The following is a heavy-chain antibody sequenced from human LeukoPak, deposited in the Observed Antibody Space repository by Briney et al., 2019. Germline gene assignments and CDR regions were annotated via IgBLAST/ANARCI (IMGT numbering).Heavy chain of an antibody. CDR3: ARTKLRDNAFDI. Sequence: PSETLSLTCTVSGGSISSYYWSWIRQPPGKGLEWIGYIYYSGSTNYNPSLKSRVTISVDTSKNQFSLKLRSVTAADTAVYYCARTKLRDNAFDIWGQGTMVTVSS. J-gene: IGHJ3*02. D-gene: IGHD1-7*01. CDR2: IYYSGST. V-gene: IGHV4-59*08. CDR1: GGSISSYY.